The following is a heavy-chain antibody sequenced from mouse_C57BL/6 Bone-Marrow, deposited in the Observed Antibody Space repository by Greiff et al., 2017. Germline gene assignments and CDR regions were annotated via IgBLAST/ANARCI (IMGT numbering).Heavy chain of an antibody. CDR3: ARHGSRGYYAMDY. CDR2: ISNGGGST. D-gene: IGHD1-1*01. J-gene: IGHJ4*01. V-gene: IGHV5-12*01. Sequence: EVKLVESGGGLVQPGGSLKLSCAASGFTFSDYYMYWVRQTPEKRLEWVAYISNGGGSTYYPDTVKGRFTISSDNAKNTLYLQMSRLKSEDTAMYYCARHGSRGYYAMDYWGQGTSVTVSS. CDR1: GFTFSDYY.